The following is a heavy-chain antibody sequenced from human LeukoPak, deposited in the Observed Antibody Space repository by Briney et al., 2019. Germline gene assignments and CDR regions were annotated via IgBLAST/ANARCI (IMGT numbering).Heavy chain of an antibody. CDR2: ISSSGGNI. V-gene: IGHV3-48*03. CDR3: ARPPSISNPYYGMDV. J-gene: IGHJ6*02. CDR1: GFTFSSSD. D-gene: IGHD2/OR15-2a*01. Sequence: GGSLRLSCVASGFTFSSSDMNWVRQAPGKGLEWLSYISSSGGNIQYADSVKGRFTISRDNAKNSLYLQMNSLRVEDTAVYYCARPPSISNPYYGMDVWGQGTAVTVSS.